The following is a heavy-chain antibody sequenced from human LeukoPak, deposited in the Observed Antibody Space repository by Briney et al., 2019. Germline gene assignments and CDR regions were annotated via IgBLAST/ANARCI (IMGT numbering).Heavy chain of an antibody. CDR3: ARDTSTVTTPYFDY. CDR1: GYTFTHYY. D-gene: IGHD4-17*01. J-gene: IGHJ4*02. Sequence: ASVKVSCKASGYTFTHYYMHWVRQAPGQGLEWMGWINPNSGGTNYAQKFQGRVTMTRDTSITTADMELSRLISDDTAVYYCARDTSTVTTPYFDYWGQGTLVTVSS. CDR2: INPNSGGT. V-gene: IGHV1-2*02.